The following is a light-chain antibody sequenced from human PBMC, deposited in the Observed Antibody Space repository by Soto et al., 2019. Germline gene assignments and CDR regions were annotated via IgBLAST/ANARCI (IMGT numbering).Light chain of an antibody. CDR1: QSVSSSY. CDR3: QQYGSSSWT. CDR2: GAS. J-gene: IGKJ1*01. Sequence: EIVLMQSPCTLSLSPGERATLSCRASQSVSSSYLAWYQQKPGQAPRLLIYGASSRATGIPDRFSGSGSGTDFTLTISRLEPEDFAVYYCQQYGSSSWTFGQGTKVDIK. V-gene: IGKV3-20*01.